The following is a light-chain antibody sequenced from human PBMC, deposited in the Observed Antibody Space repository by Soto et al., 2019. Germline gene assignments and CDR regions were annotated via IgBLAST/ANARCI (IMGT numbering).Light chain of an antibody. CDR3: QQSNNRPPIT. V-gene: IGKV3-15*01. Sequence: DIVMTQSPATLSVSPGEGATRTCRASQSVGTKIAWYQQKPGQAPRLLIYDASTRATGVPTRLGGSGSGTDFTLTISSLQSEDFALYSCQQSNNRPPITFGQGTRLEIK. CDR1: QSVGTK. J-gene: IGKJ5*01. CDR2: DAS.